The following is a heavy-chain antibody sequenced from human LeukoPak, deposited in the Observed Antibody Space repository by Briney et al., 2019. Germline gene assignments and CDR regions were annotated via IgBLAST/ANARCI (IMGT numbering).Heavy chain of an antibody. J-gene: IGHJ4*02. D-gene: IGHD3-10*01. CDR1: GGSISSDSYY. V-gene: IGHV4-61*02. Sequence: PSETLSLTCTVSGGSISSDSYYWSWIRQPAGKGLEWIGRIYTSGSTNYNPSLKSRVTISVDTSKNQFSLKLSSVTAADTAVYYCARDSMVRGVILRSYWGQGTLVTVSS. CDR2: IYTSGST. CDR3: ARDSMVRGVILRSY.